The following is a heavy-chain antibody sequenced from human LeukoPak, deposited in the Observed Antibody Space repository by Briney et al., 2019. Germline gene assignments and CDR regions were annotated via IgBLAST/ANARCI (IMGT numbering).Heavy chain of an antibody. Sequence: ASVKVSCKASGYTFTAHYIHWVRQAPGQGLEWMGWIDPNSGGTNYAQRFLGSVTMTGDTSINTAFMEVRRLRSDDTAIYYCARGRGTTMVRGVITNHFDLWGRGSLVTVSS. CDR2: IDPNSGGT. CDR3: ARGRGTTMVRGVITNHFDL. CDR1: GYTFTAHY. V-gene: IGHV1-2*02. J-gene: IGHJ2*01. D-gene: IGHD3-10*01.